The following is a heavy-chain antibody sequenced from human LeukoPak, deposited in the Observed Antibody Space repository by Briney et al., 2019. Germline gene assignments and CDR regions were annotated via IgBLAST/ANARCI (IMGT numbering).Heavy chain of an antibody. CDR3: AREGVRNVHNPLGY. Sequence: PSETLSLTCTVSGGSINSSSHYWGWIRQSPGKGLEWIGSVYYSGSTYYNPSLKSRATISVDTSKNQFSLKLSSVTAADAAVHYCAREGVRNVHNPLGYWGQGTLVTVRS. V-gene: IGHV4-39*02. CDR2: VYYSGST. D-gene: IGHD5-24*01. CDR1: GGSINSSSHY. J-gene: IGHJ4*02.